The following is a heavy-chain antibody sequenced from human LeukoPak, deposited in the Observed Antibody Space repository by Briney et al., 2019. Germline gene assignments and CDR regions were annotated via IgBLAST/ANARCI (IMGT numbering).Heavy chain of an antibody. Sequence: GGSLRLSCAASGFTFDDYGMSWVRQAPGKGLEWVSAISGSGGSTYYADSVKGRFTISRDNSKNTLYLQMNSLRAEDTAVYYCAKDIVPLGYWGQGTLVTVSS. CDR1: GFTFDDYG. J-gene: IGHJ4*02. CDR2: ISGSGGST. D-gene: IGHD2-8*01. V-gene: IGHV3-23*01. CDR3: AKDIVPLGY.